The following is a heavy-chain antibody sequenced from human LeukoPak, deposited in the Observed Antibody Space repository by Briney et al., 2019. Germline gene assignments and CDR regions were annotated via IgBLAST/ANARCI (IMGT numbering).Heavy chain of an antibody. CDR3: ARGYCTNGVCYFMDY. Sequence: ASVKVSCKASGYTFTSYDINWVREATGQGLVWMGWMNPNSGNTRYAQKFQGRVTMTRTTSISTAYMELSSLRSEDTAVYYCARGYCTNGVCYFMDYWGQGTLVTVSS. J-gene: IGHJ4*02. D-gene: IGHD2-8*01. CDR2: MNPNSGNT. CDR1: GYTFTSYD. V-gene: IGHV1-8*01.